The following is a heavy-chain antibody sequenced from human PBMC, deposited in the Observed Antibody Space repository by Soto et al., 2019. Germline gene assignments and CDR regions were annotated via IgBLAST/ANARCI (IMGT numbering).Heavy chain of an antibody. CDR2: VVYDGSKK. CDR1: GFTFSNYG. V-gene: IGHV3-33*08. D-gene: IGHD3-22*01. J-gene: IGHJ4*02. CDR3: ARDRGYRRYFDSSGFWADS. Sequence: GGSLRLSCAASGFTFSNYGMDWVRQAPGKGLEWVAAVVYDGSKKYYADSVKGRFTVSRDNYKNTLFLEMNALRAEDTAVYYCARDRGYRRYFDSSGFWADSWGQGTLVTVSS.